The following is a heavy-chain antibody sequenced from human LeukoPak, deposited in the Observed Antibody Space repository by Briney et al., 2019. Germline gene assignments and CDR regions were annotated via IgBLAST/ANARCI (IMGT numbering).Heavy chain of an antibody. V-gene: IGHV3-7*01. CDR2: IKKDGNEK. Sequence: GGSLRLSCAASGLPFSTYWMSWVRQAPGKGLEWVANIKKDGNEKYYVDSVKGRFTFSRDNAKNSLYLQMDSLRADDTAVYHCARQETSIYNGAFDIWGQGTMVTVSS. D-gene: IGHD1-1*01. CDR1: GLPFSTYW. J-gene: IGHJ3*02. CDR3: ARQETSIYNGAFDI.